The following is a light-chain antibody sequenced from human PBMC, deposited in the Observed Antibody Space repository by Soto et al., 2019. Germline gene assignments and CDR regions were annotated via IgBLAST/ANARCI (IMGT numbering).Light chain of an antibody. Sequence: DIQMTQSPPSLSPSVGDRVTITCQASEHINNYLNWYQQIPGRAPKLLIYDASNLAAGAPSRFSGSGSGTAFTFAISGLQPDDVATYYCQQYDSLPLTFGGGTKVDIK. CDR2: DAS. CDR3: QQYDSLPLT. V-gene: IGKV1-33*01. J-gene: IGKJ4*01. CDR1: EHINNY.